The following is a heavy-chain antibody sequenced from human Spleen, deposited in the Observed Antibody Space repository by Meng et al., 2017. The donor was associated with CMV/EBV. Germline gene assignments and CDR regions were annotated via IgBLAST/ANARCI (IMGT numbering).Heavy chain of an antibody. CDR3: ARAIDSGGNIDYNYYGMDV. D-gene: IGHD2-15*01. CDR2: LWYDGSNK. Sequence: GGSLRLSCAASGFTFTYYGMNWVRQAPGKGLEWVAGLWYDGSNKHYADSVNGRFTVSRDNSKNTLYLQMNSLRAGDTAVYYCARAIDSGGNIDYNYYGMDVCGQGTTVTVSS. V-gene: IGHV3-33*01. J-gene: IGHJ6*02. CDR1: GFTFTYYG.